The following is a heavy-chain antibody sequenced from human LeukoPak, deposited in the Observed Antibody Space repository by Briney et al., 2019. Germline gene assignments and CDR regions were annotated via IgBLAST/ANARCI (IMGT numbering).Heavy chain of an antibody. J-gene: IGHJ5*02. CDR3: ARDRYYYDSSGYRWFDP. Sequence: PSETLSLTCTVSGYSISSSYYWSWIRQPAGKGLEWIGRIYTSGSTNYNPSLKSRVTMSVDTSKNQFSLKLSSVTAADTAVYYCARDRYYYDSSGYRWFDPWGQGTLVTVSS. D-gene: IGHD3-22*01. CDR1: GYSISSSYY. CDR2: IYTSGST. V-gene: IGHV4-4*07.